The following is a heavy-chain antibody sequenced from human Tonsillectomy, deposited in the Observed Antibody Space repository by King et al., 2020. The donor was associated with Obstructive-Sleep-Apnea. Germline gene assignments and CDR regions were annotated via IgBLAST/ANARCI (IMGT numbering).Heavy chain of an antibody. J-gene: IGHJ4*02. CDR1: GYTFIDYS. CDR3: AREPRGYSYGWASPFDY. V-gene: IGHV1-18*01. Sequence: QLVQSGAEVKKPGASVKVSCKASGYTFIDYSITWVRQAPGQGLEWMGRIRAYNGNTNYAQKLQGRVTMTTDTSPSKASMELRSLRSDDTAVYYCAREPRGYSYGWASPFDYWGQGTLVTVSS. CDR2: IRAYNGNT. D-gene: IGHD5-18*01.